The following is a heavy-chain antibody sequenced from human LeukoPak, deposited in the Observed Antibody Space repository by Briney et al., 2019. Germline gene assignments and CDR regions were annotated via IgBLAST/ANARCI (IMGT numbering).Heavy chain of an antibody. V-gene: IGHV3-30*02. Sequence: PGGSLRLSCAASGFTFSSYAMSWVRQAPGKGLEWVAFIRYDGSNKYYADTVKGRFTISRDNSKNTLYLQMNSLRSEDTAVYYCAKDGMVTVFYYYYMDVWGKGTTVTVSS. J-gene: IGHJ6*03. CDR1: GFTFSSYA. D-gene: IGHD2-21*02. CDR3: AKDGMVTVFYYYYMDV. CDR2: IRYDGSNK.